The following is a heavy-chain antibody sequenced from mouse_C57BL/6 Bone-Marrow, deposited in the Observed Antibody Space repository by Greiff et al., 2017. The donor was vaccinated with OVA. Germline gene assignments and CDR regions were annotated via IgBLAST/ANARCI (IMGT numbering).Heavy chain of an antibody. CDR2: ISSGSSTI. CDR1: GFTFSDYG. J-gene: IGHJ1*03. CDR3: ATNPHWYFDV. V-gene: IGHV5-17*01. Sequence: EVQGVESGGGLVKPGGSLKLSCAASGFTFSDYGMHWVRQAPEKGLEWVAYISSGSSTIYYADTVKGRLTISRDNAKNTLFLQMTSLRSEDTAMYYCATNPHWYFDVWGTGTTVTVSS.